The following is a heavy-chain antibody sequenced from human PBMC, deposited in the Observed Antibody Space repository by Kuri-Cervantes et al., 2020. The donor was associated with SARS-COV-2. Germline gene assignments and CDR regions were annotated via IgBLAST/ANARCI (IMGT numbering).Heavy chain of an antibody. Sequence: GGSLRLSCSASGFTFSSYAMHWVRQAPGKGLEYVSAISSNGGSTYYADSVKGRFTISRDNAKNSLYLQMNSLRAEDTALYYCAKDRMVQGVIRGTAFDPWGQGTLVTVSS. J-gene: IGHJ5*02. V-gene: IGHV3-64*04. CDR3: AKDRMVQGVIRGTAFDP. CDR1: GFTFSSYA. D-gene: IGHD3-10*01. CDR2: ISSNGGST.